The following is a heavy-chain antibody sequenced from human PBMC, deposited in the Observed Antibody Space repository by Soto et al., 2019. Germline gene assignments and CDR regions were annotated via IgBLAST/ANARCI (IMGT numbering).Heavy chain of an antibody. CDR1: GGSISSGGYY. Sequence: SETLSLTCTVSGGSISSGGYYWSWIRQHPGKGLEWIGYIYYSGRTYYNPSLKSRVTISVDTSKKQCYLKLSSVTAADTAVYYCEPGVENHGSGTYYFDYCGQGTRVTVSS. V-gene: IGHV4-31*03. J-gene: IGHJ4*02. CDR3: EPGVENHGSGTYYFDY. CDR2: IYYSGRT. D-gene: IGHD3-10*01.